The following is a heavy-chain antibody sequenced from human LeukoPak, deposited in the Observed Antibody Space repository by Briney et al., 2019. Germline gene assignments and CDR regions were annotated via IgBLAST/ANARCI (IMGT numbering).Heavy chain of an antibody. J-gene: IGHJ6*02. CDR2: INHSGST. Sequence: SETLSLTCAVYGGSFSGYYWSWIRQPPGMGLEWIGEINHSGSTNYNPSLKSRVTISVDTSKNQFSLKLSSVTAADTAVYYCARGIAVAGTGYYYYYGMDVWGQGTTVTVSS. D-gene: IGHD6-19*01. CDR1: GGSFSGYY. CDR3: ARGIAVAGTGYYYYYGMDV. V-gene: IGHV4-34*01.